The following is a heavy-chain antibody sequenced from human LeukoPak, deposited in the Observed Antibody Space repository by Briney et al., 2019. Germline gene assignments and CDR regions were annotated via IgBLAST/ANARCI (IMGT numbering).Heavy chain of an antibody. J-gene: IGHJ5*02. Sequence: SETLSLTCTVSGGSISSYYWSWIRQPPGKGLEWIGYIYYSGSTNYNPSLKSRVTISVDTSKNQFSLKLSSVTAADTAVYYCAGTPNWFDPWGQGTLVTISS. D-gene: IGHD2-15*01. V-gene: IGHV4-59*01. CDR3: AGTPNWFDP. CDR2: IYYSGST. CDR1: GGSISSYY.